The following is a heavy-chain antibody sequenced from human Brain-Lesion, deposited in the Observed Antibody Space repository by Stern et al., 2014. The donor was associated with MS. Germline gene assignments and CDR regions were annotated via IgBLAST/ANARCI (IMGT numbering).Heavy chain of an antibody. Sequence: DQLVESGPGLVKPSQTLSLSCTVSGGSISSGGYYWSWIRQPAGKGLEWIGRIFNSGRTSYNPSLKSRVTISIATSKNQFSLRLNSMTAADTAVYYCARGRVVPGFQYYATDVWGQGTTVIVSS. J-gene: IGHJ6*02. CDR2: IFNSGRT. V-gene: IGHV4-61*02. CDR3: ARGRVVPGFQYYATDV. CDR1: GGSISSGGYY. D-gene: IGHD2-2*01.